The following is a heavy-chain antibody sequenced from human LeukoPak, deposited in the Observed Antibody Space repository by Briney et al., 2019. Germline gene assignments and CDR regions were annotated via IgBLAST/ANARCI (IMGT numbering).Heavy chain of an antibody. CDR3: ARGDGYNYWDY. D-gene: IGHD5-24*01. CDR1: GFTVSSNY. J-gene: IGHJ4*02. Sequence: GGSLRLSCAASGFTVSSNYMSWVRQAPGKGLEWVSVIYSGGSTYYADSVKGRFTISRDNSKNTVYLHVDSLRAEDTAVYYCARGDGYNYWDYWGQGTLVTVSS. CDR2: IYSGGST. V-gene: IGHV3-53*01.